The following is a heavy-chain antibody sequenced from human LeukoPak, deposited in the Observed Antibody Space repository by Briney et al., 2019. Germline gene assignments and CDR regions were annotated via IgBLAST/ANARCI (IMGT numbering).Heavy chain of an antibody. Sequence: PGGSLRPSCAASGFTFTSYTMNWVRQAPGKGLEWVSYITSSSSTIYYADSVKGRFTMSRDNAENSLYLQMNSLRAEDTAVYYCARNFDSWGQGTLVTVSS. CDR1: GFTFTSYT. D-gene: IGHD2/OR15-2a*01. V-gene: IGHV3-48*01. CDR3: ARNFDS. CDR2: ITSSSSTI. J-gene: IGHJ4*02.